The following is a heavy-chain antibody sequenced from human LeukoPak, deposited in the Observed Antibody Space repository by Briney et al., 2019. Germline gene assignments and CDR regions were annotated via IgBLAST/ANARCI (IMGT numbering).Heavy chain of an antibody. Sequence: SETLSLTCTVSGGSISSYYWSWIRQPAGKGLEWIGRIYTSGSTNYNPSLKSRVTMSVDTSKNQFSLKLSSVTAADTAVYYCARDRNDILTGGLNWLDPWGQGTLVTVSS. CDR3: ARDRNDILTGGLNWLDP. CDR1: GGSISSYY. J-gene: IGHJ5*02. CDR2: IYTSGST. D-gene: IGHD3-9*01. V-gene: IGHV4-4*07.